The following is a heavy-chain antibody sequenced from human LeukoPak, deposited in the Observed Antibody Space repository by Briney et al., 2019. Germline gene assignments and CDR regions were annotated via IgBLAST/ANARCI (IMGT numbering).Heavy chain of an antibody. Sequence: ASVKVSCKASGYTFTGYYMHWVRQAPGQGLEWMGWINPNSGGTNYAQKLQGRVTMTTDTSTSTAYMELRSLRSDDTAVYYCARGIGVSYDFWSGYHYYNWFDPWGQGTLVTVSS. D-gene: IGHD3-3*01. J-gene: IGHJ5*02. CDR2: INPNSGGT. CDR3: ARGIGVSYDFWSGYHYYNWFDP. V-gene: IGHV1-2*02. CDR1: GYTFTGYY.